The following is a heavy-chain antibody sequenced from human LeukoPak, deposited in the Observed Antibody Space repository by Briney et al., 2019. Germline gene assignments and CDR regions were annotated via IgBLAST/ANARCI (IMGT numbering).Heavy chain of an antibody. CDR1: GFTFSSYW. Sequence: GGSLRLSCAASGFTFSSYWMSWVRQAPGKGLEWVANIKQDGREKYYVDSVKGRFTISRDNAKNSLYLQMNSLRAEDTAVYYCARTVVGATAPYYYYMDVWGKGTTVTISS. D-gene: IGHD1-26*01. J-gene: IGHJ6*03. CDR2: IKQDGREK. V-gene: IGHV3-7*01. CDR3: ARTVVGATAPYYYYMDV.